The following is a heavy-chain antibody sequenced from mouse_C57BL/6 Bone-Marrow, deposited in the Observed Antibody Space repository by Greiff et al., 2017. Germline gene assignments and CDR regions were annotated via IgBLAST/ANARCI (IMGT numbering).Heavy chain of an antibody. D-gene: IGHD1-1*01. CDR2: FDPEDGET. Sequence: EVQLQQSGAELVKPGASVTLSCTASGFYIKVYYMHWVKQRTEQGLEWLGRFDPEDGETKYAPEFQGKATITADTSSHTAYMKLSSLTSEDTAVYCCARRPYWITPVVATGAMDYWGQGTSVTVSS. J-gene: IGHJ4*01. CDR3: ARRPYWITPVVATGAMDY. V-gene: IGHV14-2*01. CDR1: GFYIKVYY.